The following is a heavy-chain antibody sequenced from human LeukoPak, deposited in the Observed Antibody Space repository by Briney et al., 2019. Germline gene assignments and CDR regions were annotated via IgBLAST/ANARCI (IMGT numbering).Heavy chain of an antibody. V-gene: IGHV5-51*01. CDR3: ARHTDGNDSDAFDI. J-gene: IGHJ3*02. CDR1: GYSFTNYW. D-gene: IGHD2-8*02. Sequence: KVSCKGFGYSFTNYWIGWVRQMPGKGLEWMGIIYPDYSETAYSPSFQGPVTMSVDKSINTAYLQWNSLRASDTAMYYCARHTDGNDSDAFDIWGQGTMVAVSS. CDR2: IYPDYSET.